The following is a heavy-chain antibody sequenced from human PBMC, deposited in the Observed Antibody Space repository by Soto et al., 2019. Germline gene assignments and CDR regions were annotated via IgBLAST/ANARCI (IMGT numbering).Heavy chain of an antibody. J-gene: IGHJ6*02. CDR1: GFTFSSHA. CDR2: SSNDGNNK. V-gene: IGHV3-30-3*01. CDR3: ARDSGSSWYFGMDV. Sequence: QVQLVESGGGVVQPGRSLRLSYAASGFTFSSHAMHWVRQAPGKGLEWVAVSSNDGNNKYYADSVRGRFTISRDNSKNPLSLQMNSLRAEDTAVYSCARDSGSSWYFGMDVWGQGTTVTVSS. D-gene: IGHD6-13*01.